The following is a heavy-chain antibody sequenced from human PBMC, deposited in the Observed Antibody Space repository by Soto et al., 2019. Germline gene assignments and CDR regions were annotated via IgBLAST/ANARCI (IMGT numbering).Heavy chain of an antibody. J-gene: IGHJ4*01. CDR1: GGSISSDVHA. D-gene: IGHD4-4*01. CDR3: ARYSAYRGHFDF. Sequence: LSLTCAVSGGSISSDVHAWSWIRQPPGKGLELIASIFHSGSTYYNPSLKTRVTILVDGYNNQFSLRLRSVTAADTAVYYCARYSAYRGHFDFWGHGALVTVSS. V-gene: IGHV4-30-2*01. CDR2: IFHSGST.